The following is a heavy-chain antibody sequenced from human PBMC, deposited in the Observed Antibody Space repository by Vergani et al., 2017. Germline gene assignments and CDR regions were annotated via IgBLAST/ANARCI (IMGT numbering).Heavy chain of an antibody. CDR2: INPNSGGT. V-gene: IGHV1-2*04. J-gene: IGHJ4*02. Sequence: QVQLVQSGAEVKKPGASVKVSCKASGYTFTGYYMHWVRQAPGQGLEWMGWINPNSGGTNYAQKFQGWVTMTRDTSISTAYMELSRLRSDDTAVYYCARDRPHAYYDSSGYYFDYRGQGTLVTVSS. CDR1: GYTFTGYY. D-gene: IGHD3-22*01. CDR3: ARDRPHAYYDSSGYYFDY.